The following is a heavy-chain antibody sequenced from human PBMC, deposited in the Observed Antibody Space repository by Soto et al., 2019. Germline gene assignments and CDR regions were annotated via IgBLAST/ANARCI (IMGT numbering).Heavy chain of an antibody. V-gene: IGHV3-23*01. Sequence: GGSLRLSCAASGFTFRSYAMSWVRQPPGKGLEWVSGIGGSSDSTFYAHSVKGRFTISRDNSKDTLYLQMNSLRAEDTAVYYCAKRDSTGYYYFNYWGQEPWSPSPQ. D-gene: IGHD3-22*01. CDR1: GFTFRSYA. CDR2: IGGSSDST. CDR3: AKRDSTGYYYFNY. J-gene: IGHJ4*01.